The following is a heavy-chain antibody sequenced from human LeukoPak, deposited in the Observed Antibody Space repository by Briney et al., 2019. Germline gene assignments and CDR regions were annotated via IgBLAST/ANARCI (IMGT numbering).Heavy chain of an antibody. CDR1: GFTFSSYE. CDR3: ASIPGYYGSGY. D-gene: IGHD3-10*01. J-gene: IGHJ4*02. Sequence: GGSLRLSCAASGFTFSSYEMNWVRQAPGKGLEWVSYISSSGTTIYYADSVKGRVTISRDNAKNSLYLQMNSLRAEDTAVYYCASIPGYYGSGYWGQGTLVTVSS. CDR2: ISSSGTTI. V-gene: IGHV3-48*03.